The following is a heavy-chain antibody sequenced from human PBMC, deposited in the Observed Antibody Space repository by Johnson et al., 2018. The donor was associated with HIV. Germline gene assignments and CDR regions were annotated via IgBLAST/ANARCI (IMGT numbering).Heavy chain of an antibody. CDR3: ARGRASWELYDAFEI. D-gene: IGHD1-26*01. CDR1: GFTFSSYT. J-gene: IGHJ3*02. V-gene: IGHV3-30*04. Sequence: VQLVESGGGLVQSGGSLRLSCVASGFTFSSYTMYWVRQAPGKGLEWVAVISYDGSNEYYADSVKGRFTISRDNSKNTLYLQMSSLRAGDTAVYYCARGRASWELYDAFEIWGQGTMVTVSS. CDR2: ISYDGSNE.